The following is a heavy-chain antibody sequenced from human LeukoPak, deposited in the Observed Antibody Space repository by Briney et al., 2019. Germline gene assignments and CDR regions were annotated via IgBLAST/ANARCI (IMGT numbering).Heavy chain of an antibody. CDR3: AKDGHCPGALCPTQIAVAGYNDN. D-gene: IGHD6-19*01. Sequence: GGSLRLSCAASGFTFSSYWMSWVRQAPGKGLEWVSIINYNGDNKYYADSVQGRFTISRDNSKNTVYLQMNSLRAEDTAIYYCAKDGHCPGALCPTQIAVAGYNDNWGQGTLVTVSS. V-gene: IGHV3-23*01. J-gene: IGHJ4*02. CDR1: GFTFSSYW. CDR2: INYNGDNK.